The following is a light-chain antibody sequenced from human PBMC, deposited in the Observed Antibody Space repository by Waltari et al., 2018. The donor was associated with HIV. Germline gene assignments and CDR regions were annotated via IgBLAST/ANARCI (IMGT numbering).Light chain of an antibody. CDR1: SSDVGGYNY. J-gene: IGLJ2*01. CDR2: EVS. Sequence: QPASVSGSPGQSITISCTGTSSDVGGYNYVSWYQQHPGKAPKLLISEVSNRPSGISNRFSGSKSGNTASLTISGLQTEDEADYYCSSYTTSTTPVLFGGGTKLTVV. V-gene: IGLV2-14*01. CDR3: SSYTTSTTPVL.